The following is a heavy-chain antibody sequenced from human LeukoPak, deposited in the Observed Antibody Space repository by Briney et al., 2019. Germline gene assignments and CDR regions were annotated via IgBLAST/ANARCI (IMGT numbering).Heavy chain of an antibody. Sequence: SQTLSLTCTVSGGSISSGDYYWSWIRLPPGKGLEWIAYMYYSGSTYYNPSLKSRVTMSADTSKNQLSLKLSSVTAADTAVYYCARPYYYDSRIDPWGQGILVTVSS. V-gene: IGHV4-30-4*01. D-gene: IGHD3-22*01. CDR2: MYYSGST. J-gene: IGHJ5*02. CDR3: ARPYYYDSRIDP. CDR1: GGSISSGDYY.